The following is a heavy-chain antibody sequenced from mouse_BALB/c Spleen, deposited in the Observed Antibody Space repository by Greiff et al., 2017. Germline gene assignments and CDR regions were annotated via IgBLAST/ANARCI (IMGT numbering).Heavy chain of an antibody. CDR1: GYTFSSYW. CDR3: AREGLYDGYSLRQGYAMDY. V-gene: IGHV1-9*01. D-gene: IGHD2-3*01. Sequence: QVQLQQSGAELMKPGASVKISCKATGYTFSSYWIEWVKQRPGHGLEWIGEILPGSGSTNYNEKFKGKATFTADTSSNTAYMQLSSLTSEDSAVYSCAREGLYDGYSLRQGYAMDYWGQGTSVTVSS. CDR2: ILPGSGST. J-gene: IGHJ4*01.